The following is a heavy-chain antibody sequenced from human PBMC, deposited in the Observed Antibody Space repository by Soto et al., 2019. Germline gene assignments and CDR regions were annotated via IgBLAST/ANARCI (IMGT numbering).Heavy chain of an antibody. V-gene: IGHV3-21*02. Sequence: EGQLVESGGGLAKPGGSLRLSCAASGFSFSDYSLNWVRQAPGKGLEWISAISGSLVHTYYSASVKGRVTISRADAKSSLFPPTESLRADDTAVYFCARSEEIRGMDVWGQGTTVTFSS. J-gene: IGHJ6*02. CDR3: ARSEEIRGMDV. D-gene: IGHD3-10*01. CDR2: ISGSLVHT. CDR1: GFSFSDYS.